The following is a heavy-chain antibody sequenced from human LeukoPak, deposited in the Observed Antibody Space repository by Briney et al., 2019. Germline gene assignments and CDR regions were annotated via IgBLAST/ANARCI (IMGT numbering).Heavy chain of an antibody. CDR1: GFTFSSYS. CDR3: AREISSSWPGSSYYYGMDV. CDR2: ISSSSSTI. J-gene: IGHJ6*02. Sequence: PGGSLRLSCAASGFTFSSYSMNWVRQAPGKGLEWVSYISSSSSTIYYADSVKGRFTISRDNAKNSLYLQMNSLRAEDTAVYYCAREISSSWPGSSYYYGMDVWGQGTTVTVSS. V-gene: IGHV3-48*01. D-gene: IGHD6-13*01.